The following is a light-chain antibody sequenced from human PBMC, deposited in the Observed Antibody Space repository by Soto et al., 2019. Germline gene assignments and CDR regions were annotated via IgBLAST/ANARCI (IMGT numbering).Light chain of an antibody. CDR2: GNS. J-gene: IGLJ2*01. CDR1: SSNIGAGYD. Sequence: QSVLTQPPSVSGAPGQRVTISCTGSSSNIGAGYDVHSYQQLPGTAPKLLIYGNSNRPSGVPDRFSGSKSGTSASLAITGSRAEDEADDYCQSSARSRSHVVFCGGTKLTVL. V-gene: IGLV1-40*01. CDR3: QSSARSRSHVV.